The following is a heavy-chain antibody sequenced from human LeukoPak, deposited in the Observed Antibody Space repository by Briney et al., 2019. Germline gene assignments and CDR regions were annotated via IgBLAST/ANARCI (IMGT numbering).Heavy chain of an antibody. CDR2: ISGSGGST. J-gene: IGHJ4*02. V-gene: IGHV3-23*01. CDR3: AKVAGSTSSLLNY. D-gene: IGHD6-6*01. CDR1: GFTFYSDV. Sequence: GGSLRLSCAASGFTFYSDVMSWVRQASGKGLEWVSAISGSGGSTYYADSVKGRFTISRDNSKNTVYLQMNSLRAEDTAVYYCAKVAGSTSSLLNYWGQGTLVTVSS.